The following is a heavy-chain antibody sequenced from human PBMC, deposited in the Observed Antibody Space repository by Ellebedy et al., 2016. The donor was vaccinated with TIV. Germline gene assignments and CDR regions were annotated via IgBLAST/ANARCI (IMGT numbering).Heavy chain of an antibody. CDR1: GGSISSSNW. J-gene: IGHJ2*01. D-gene: IGHD4-17*01. CDR3: ARVGYGDAQGDWYFDL. Sequence: MPSETLSLTCAVSGGSISSSNWWSWVRQPPGKGLEWIGEIYHSGSTNYNPSLKSRVTISVDKSKNQFSLKLSSVTAADTAVYYCARVGYGDAQGDWYFDLWGRGTLVTVSS. CDR2: IYHSGST. V-gene: IGHV4-4*02.